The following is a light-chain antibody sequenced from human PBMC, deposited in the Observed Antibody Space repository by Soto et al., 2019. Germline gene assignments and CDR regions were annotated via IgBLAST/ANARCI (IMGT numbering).Light chain of an antibody. CDR3: QQRSKWPLT. CDR2: GAS. J-gene: IGKJ4*01. CDR1: QSVSSK. V-gene: IGKV3-15*01. Sequence: EIVMTQSPATLSVSPGEGATLSCRASQSVSSKLAWYQQKPGQAPRLLIYGASTRATGIPARFSGSGSGTEFTLIISSLQSEDAAVYYCQQRSKWPLTLGGGTKVDIK.